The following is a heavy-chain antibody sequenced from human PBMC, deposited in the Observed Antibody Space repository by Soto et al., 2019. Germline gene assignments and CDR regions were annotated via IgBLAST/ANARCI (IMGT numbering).Heavy chain of an antibody. D-gene: IGHD6-19*01. V-gene: IGHV3-9*01. CDR3: AKDRSRGWYFSDY. Sequence: EVQLVESGGGLVKPGRSLRLSCAASGFTFDDYAMHWVRQAPGKGLEWVSGISWNSNNIDYADSVKGRFTISRDNAKKSLYLQMNSLRAEDSALYYCAKDRSRGWYFSDYWGQGTLVTVSS. J-gene: IGHJ4*02. CDR1: GFTFDDYA. CDR2: ISWNSNNI.